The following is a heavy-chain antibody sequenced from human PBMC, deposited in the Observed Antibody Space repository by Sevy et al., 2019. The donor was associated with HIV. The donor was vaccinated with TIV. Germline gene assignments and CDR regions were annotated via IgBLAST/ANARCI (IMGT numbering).Heavy chain of an antibody. D-gene: IGHD6-19*01. CDR2: LTPRGGT. J-gene: IGHJ3*02. CDR1: GGSFSTYF. CDR3: ATPALGGIQVGGSDAFEI. Sequence: SETLSLTCAVSGGSFSTYFWTWIRQPPGKGLEWIGELTPRGGTHYNPSLASRVTISAETSKRQFSLKLSSVTAADTAMYYCATPALGGIQVGGSDAFEIWGQGTMVTVSS. V-gene: IGHV4-34*01.